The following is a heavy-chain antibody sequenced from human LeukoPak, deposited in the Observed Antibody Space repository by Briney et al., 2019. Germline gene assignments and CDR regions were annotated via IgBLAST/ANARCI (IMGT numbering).Heavy chain of an antibody. V-gene: IGHV3-53*01. Sequence: GGSLRLSCAASGFTVSSNYMSWVRQAPGKGLEWVSVIYSGGSTYYADSVKGRFTISRDNSKNTLYLQMNSLRAEDTAVYYCAREGVYGDYDWFDPWGQGTLVTVSS. D-gene: IGHD4-17*01. CDR2: IYSGGST. CDR1: GFTVSSNY. CDR3: AREGVYGDYDWFDP. J-gene: IGHJ5*02.